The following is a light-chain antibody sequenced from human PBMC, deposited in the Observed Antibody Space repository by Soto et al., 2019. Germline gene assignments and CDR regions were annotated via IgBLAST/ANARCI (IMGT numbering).Light chain of an antibody. J-gene: IGKJ2*01. V-gene: IGKV2-28*01. CDR3: MQALQTPT. Sequence: DIVMPQSPLSLPVTPGEPASISCRSSQSLLHSNGYNYLDWYLQKPGQSPQLLIYLGSNRAAGVPDRFSGSGSGTDFTLNISRVEAEDVGVYYCMQALQTPTFGQGTKLEIK. CDR2: LGS. CDR1: QSLLHSNGYNY.